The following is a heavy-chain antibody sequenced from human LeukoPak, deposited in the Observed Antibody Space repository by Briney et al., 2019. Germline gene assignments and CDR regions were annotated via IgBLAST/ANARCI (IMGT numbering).Heavy chain of an antibody. CDR3: AKDVGGGDIVTGYYLDY. Sequence: PGGSLRLSCAASGFTFSSYAMSWVRQAPGKGLEWVSAISGSGGSTYYADSVKGRFTISRDSSKNTLYLQMNSLRAEDTAVYYCAKDVGGGDIVTGYYLDYWGQGTLVTVSS. J-gene: IGHJ4*02. V-gene: IGHV3-23*01. CDR2: ISGSGGST. CDR1: GFTFSSYA. D-gene: IGHD3-9*01.